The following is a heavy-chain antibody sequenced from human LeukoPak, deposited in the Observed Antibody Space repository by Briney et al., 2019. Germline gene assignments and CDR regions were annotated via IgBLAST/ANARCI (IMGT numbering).Heavy chain of an antibody. D-gene: IGHD3-10*01. Sequence: PGESLKISCKGSGYSFTSYWIGWVRQMPGKGLEWMGIIYPGDSDTRYSPSFQGQVTISADKSISTAYLQWISLKASDTAMYYCARSYYYGSGTHYYYYGMDVWGQGTTVTVSS. J-gene: IGHJ6*02. CDR1: GYSFTSYW. CDR3: ARSYYYGSGTHYYYYGMDV. CDR2: IYPGDSDT. V-gene: IGHV5-51*01.